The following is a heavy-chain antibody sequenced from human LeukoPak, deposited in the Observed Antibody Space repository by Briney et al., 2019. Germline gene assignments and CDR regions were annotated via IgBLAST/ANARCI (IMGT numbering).Heavy chain of an antibody. D-gene: IGHD6-19*01. Sequence: GRSLRLSCAASGFTFSSYAMHWVRQAPGKGLEWVAVISYDGSDKYYADSVKGRFTISRDNSKNTLYLQMNSLRAEDTAVYYCAKGIAVAGNYYFDYWGQGTLVTVSS. CDR1: GFTFSSYA. CDR3: AKGIAVAGNYYFDY. J-gene: IGHJ4*02. CDR2: ISYDGSDK. V-gene: IGHV3-30-3*01.